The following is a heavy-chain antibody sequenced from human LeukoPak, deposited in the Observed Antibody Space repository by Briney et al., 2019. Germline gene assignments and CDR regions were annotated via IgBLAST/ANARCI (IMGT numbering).Heavy chain of an antibody. J-gene: IGHJ4*02. CDR3: ARGAGVRGVIIF. CDR1: GYTFTSYD. D-gene: IGHD3-10*01. CDR2: MNPNSGNT. V-gene: IGHV1-8*01. Sequence: ASVKVSCKASGYTFTSYDINWVRQATGQGLEWMGWMNPNSGNTGYAQKFQGRVTMTRNTSISTAYMELSSLRSEGTAVYYCARGAGVRGVIIFWGQGTLVTVSS.